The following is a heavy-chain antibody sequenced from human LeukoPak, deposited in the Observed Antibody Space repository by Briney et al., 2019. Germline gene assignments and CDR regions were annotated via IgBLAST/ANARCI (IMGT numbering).Heavy chain of an antibody. CDR3: ARWGDGYSSSWFDY. CDR1: GYSISSGYY. CDR2: IYHSGST. V-gene: IGHV4-38-2*02. D-gene: IGHD6-13*01. J-gene: IGHJ4*02. Sequence: PSETLSLTCTVSGYSISSGYYWGWIRQPPGKGLEWIGSIYHSGSTYYNPSLKSRVTISVDTSKNQFSLKLSSVTAADTAVYYCARWGDGYSSSWFDYWGQGTLVTVSS.